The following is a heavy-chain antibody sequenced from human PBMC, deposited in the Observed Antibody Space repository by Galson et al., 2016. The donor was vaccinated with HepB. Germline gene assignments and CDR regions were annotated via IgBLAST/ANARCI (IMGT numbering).Heavy chain of an antibody. D-gene: IGHD6-19*01. CDR2: IEQDGSEK. CDR3: AGGSGWLIES. CDR1: GFTFSSYW. V-gene: IGHV3-7*01. J-gene: IGHJ4*02. Sequence: SLRLSCAASGFTFSSYWMNWVRQAPGKGLEWVANIEQDGSEKNYVDSVTGRFSISRDNAKNSLFLQMNTQRVKDTAVYYSAGGSGWLIESWGQGTLVTVSS.